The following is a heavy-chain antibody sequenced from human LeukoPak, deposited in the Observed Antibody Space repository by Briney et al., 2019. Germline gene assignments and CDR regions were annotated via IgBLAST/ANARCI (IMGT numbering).Heavy chain of an antibody. CDR1: GGSISSYY. CDR2: INHSGST. V-gene: IGHV4-34*01. Sequence: SETLSLTCTVSGGSISSYYWSWIRQPPGKGLEWIGEINHSGSTNYNPSLKSRVTISVDTSKNQFSLKLSSVTAADTAVYYCASDSGYDEIDYWGQGTLVTVSS. D-gene: IGHD5-12*01. J-gene: IGHJ4*02. CDR3: ASDSGYDEIDY.